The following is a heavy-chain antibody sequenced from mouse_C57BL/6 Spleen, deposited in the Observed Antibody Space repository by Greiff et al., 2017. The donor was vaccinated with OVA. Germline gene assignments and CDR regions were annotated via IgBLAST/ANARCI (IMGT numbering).Heavy chain of an antibody. D-gene: IGHD1-1*01. CDR1: GFTFSSYG. V-gene: IGHV5-6*02. CDR2: ISSGGSYT. J-gene: IGHJ1*03. CDR3: ARPYGSSYWYFDV. Sequence: DVKLVESGGDLVKPGGSLKLSCAASGFTFSSYGMSWVRQTPDKRLEWVATISSGGSYTYYPDSVKGRFTISRDNAKNTLYLQMSSLKSEDTAMYYCARPYGSSYWYFDVWGTGTTVTVSS.